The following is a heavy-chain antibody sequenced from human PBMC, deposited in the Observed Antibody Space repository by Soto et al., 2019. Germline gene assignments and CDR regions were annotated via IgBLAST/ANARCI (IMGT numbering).Heavy chain of an antibody. CDR2: IYYSGST. D-gene: IGHD4-17*01. CDR1: GGSISSSSYY. Sequence: SETLSLTCTVSGGSISSSSYYWGWIRQPPGKGLEWIGSIYYSGSTYYNPSLKSRVTISVDTSKNQFSLKLSSVTAADTAVYYGARHITYGDSVDYCGQGTLVTVSS. CDR3: ARHITYGDSVDY. V-gene: IGHV4-39*01. J-gene: IGHJ4*02.